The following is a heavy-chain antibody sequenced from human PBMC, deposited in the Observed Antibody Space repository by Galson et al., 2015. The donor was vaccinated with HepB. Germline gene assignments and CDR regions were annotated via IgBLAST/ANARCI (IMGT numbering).Heavy chain of an antibody. CDR3: ANLGYCSGDNCHSIVD. J-gene: IGHJ4*02. CDR1: GGSISSRNW. D-gene: IGHD2-15*01. V-gene: IGHV4-4*02. Sequence: LSLTCGVSGGSISSRNWWSWVRQPPGKGLEWIGEIYHSGSTNYNPSLKSRVTISIDKSKNQFSLKLTSVTAADAAVYYCANLGYCSGDNCHSIVDWGRGTLVTVSS. CDR2: IYHSGST.